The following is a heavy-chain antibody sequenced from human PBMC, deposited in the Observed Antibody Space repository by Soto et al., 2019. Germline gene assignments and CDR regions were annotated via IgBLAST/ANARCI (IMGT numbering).Heavy chain of an antibody. CDR2: ISWNSGSI. CDR3: AKDTGSGWPRYYLDY. Sequence: EVQLVESGGGLVQPGRSLRLCCAASGFTFDDYAMHWVRQAPGKGLEWVSGISWNSGSIGYADSVKGRFTISRDNAKNSLYLQMNSLRAEDTALYYCAKDTGSGWPRYYLDYSGQGTLVTVSS. D-gene: IGHD6-19*01. V-gene: IGHV3-9*01. J-gene: IGHJ4*02. CDR1: GFTFDDYA.